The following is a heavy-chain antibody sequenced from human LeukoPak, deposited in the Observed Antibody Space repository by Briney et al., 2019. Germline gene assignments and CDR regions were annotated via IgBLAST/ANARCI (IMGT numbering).Heavy chain of an antibody. CDR3: ARLRRGGGKDDILTGYVDY. CDR2: IYYSGST. CDR1: GGSISSSSYY. J-gene: IGHJ4*02. V-gene: IGHV4-39*07. Sequence: SETLSLTCTVSGGSISSSSYYWGWIRQPPGKGLEWIGSIYYSGSTYYNPSLKSRVTISVDTSKNQFSLKLSSVTAADTAVYYCARLRRGGGKDDILTGYVDYWGRGTLVTVSS. D-gene: IGHD3-9*01.